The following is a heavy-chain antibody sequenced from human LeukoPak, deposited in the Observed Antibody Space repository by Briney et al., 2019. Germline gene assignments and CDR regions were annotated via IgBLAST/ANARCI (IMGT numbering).Heavy chain of an antibody. CDR2: INPNSGVT. Sequence: ASVKVSCKASGYTFTDYFMHWVRQAPGQGLEWMGWINPNSGVTGCAQKFQGRVTVSMDTSISTAYVEVSSLRSDDTALYYCARDGVGISTTFDYWGQGTLVTVSS. CDR3: ARDGVGISTTFDY. V-gene: IGHV1-2*02. D-gene: IGHD6-13*01. CDR1: GYTFTDYF. J-gene: IGHJ4*02.